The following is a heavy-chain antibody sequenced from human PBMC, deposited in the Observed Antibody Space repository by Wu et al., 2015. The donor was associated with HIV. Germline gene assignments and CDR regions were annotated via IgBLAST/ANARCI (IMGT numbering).Heavy chain of an antibody. V-gene: IGHV1-69*12. D-gene: IGHD3-10*01. CDR3: ARELEDPAIMVRAGFDP. CDR2: IIPIFGKA. Sequence: QVHLVQSGAEVKKPRSSVKVSCKASGDTFSTSTFTWVRQTPGQGLQWMGGIIPIFGKANYARRFQGKVTITADESTSTVYMELRSLKSEDTAIYYCARELEDPAIMVRAGFDPWGQGTLVTVSS. CDR1: GDTFSTST. J-gene: IGHJ5*02.